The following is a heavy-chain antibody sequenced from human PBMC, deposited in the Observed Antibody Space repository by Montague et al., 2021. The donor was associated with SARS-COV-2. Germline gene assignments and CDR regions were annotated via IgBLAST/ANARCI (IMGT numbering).Heavy chain of an antibody. J-gene: IGHJ4*02. CDR2: INHSGST. D-gene: IGHD6-13*01. Sequence: SETLSLTCAVSGGSISSSNWWSWVRHPPGKGLGWIGEINHSGSTNYNPSLKSRVTISVEKSKNQFSLKLSSVTAADTAVYYCARGGSSSLPFDYWGQGTLVTVSS. CDR1: GGSISSSNW. V-gene: IGHV4-4*02. CDR3: ARGGSSSLPFDY.